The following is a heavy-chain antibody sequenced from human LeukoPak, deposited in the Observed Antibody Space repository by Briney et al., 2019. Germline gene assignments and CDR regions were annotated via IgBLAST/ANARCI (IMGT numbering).Heavy chain of an antibody. V-gene: IGHV1-46*01. D-gene: IGHD3-22*01. CDR3: ARDGAHYYDSSGEIGWFDP. Sequence: ASVKVSCKASGYTFTSYYMHWVRQAPGQGLEWMGIINPSDGSTSYAQKFQGRVTMTRDMSTSTVYMELSSLRSEDTAVYYCARDGAHYYDSSGEIGWFDPWGQGTLVTVSS. J-gene: IGHJ5*02. CDR1: GYTFTSYY. CDR2: INPSDGST.